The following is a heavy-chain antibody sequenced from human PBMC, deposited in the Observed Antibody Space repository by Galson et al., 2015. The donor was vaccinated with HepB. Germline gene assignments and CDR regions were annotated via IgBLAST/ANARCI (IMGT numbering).Heavy chain of an antibody. CDR3: ARVPPVVQGEVYFDY. J-gene: IGHJ4*02. Sequence: SLRLSCAASGFTFSSYSMNWVRQAPGKGLEWVSSSSSSSSYIYYADSVKGRFTISRDNAKNSLYLQMTSLRAEDTAVYYCARVPPVVQGEVYFDYWGQGTLVTVSS. V-gene: IGHV3-21*01. CDR2: SSSSSSYI. CDR1: GFTFSSYS. D-gene: IGHD3-10*01.